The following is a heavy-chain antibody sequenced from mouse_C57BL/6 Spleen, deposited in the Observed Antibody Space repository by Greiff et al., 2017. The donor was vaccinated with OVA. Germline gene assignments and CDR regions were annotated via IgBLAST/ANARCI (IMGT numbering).Heavy chain of an antibody. CDR3: ARGGGYFDV. Sequence: QVQLQQPGAELVMPGASVKLSCKASGYTFTSYWMHWVKQRPGQGLEWIGEIDPSDSYTNYNQKFKGKSTLTVDKSSSTAYMQLSSLTSEDSAVYYCARGGGYFDVWGTVTTVTVSS. V-gene: IGHV1-69*01. CDR2: IDPSDSYT. CDR1: GYTFTSYW. J-gene: IGHJ1*03.